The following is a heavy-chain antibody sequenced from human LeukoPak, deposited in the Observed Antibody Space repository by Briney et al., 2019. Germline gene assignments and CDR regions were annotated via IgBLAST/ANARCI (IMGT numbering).Heavy chain of an antibody. CDR2: ISGSGGST. CDR1: GFTFSSYA. D-gene: IGHD1-7*01. CDR3: AKRRGLELLYYYYMDV. V-gene: IGHV3-23*01. Sequence: GGSLRLSCAASGFTFSSYAMSWVRQAPGKGREWVSAISGSGGSTYYADSVKGRFTISRDNSKNTLYLQMNSLRAEDTAVYYCAKRRGLELLYYYYMDVWGKGTTVIVSS. J-gene: IGHJ6*03.